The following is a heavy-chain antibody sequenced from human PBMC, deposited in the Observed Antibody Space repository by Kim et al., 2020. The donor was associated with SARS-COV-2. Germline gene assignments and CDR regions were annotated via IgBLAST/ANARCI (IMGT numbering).Heavy chain of an antibody. D-gene: IGHD2-15*01. Sequence: SETLSLTCTVSGGSISSSSYYWGWIRQPPGKGLEWIGSIYYSGSTYYNPSLKSRVTISVDTSKNQFSLKLSSVTAADTAVYYCAGPRTGYCSGGSCYGGDAFDIWGQGTMVTVSS. CDR3: AGPRTGYCSGGSCYGGDAFDI. V-gene: IGHV4-39*01. CDR1: GGSISSSSYY. CDR2: IYYSGST. J-gene: IGHJ3*02.